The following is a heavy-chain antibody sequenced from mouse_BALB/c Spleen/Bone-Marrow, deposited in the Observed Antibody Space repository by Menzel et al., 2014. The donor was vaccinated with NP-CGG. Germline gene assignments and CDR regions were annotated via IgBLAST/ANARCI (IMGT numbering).Heavy chain of an antibody. CDR2: ISSGGSYT. Sequence: EVKLEESGGDLVKPGGSLKLSCAASGFTFSSYGMSWVRQTPDKRLEWVATISSGGSYTYYPDSVKRRFTISRDNAKNTLYLQMSSLKSEDTAMYYCARQTYYDYDGYFDYWGQGTTLTVSS. J-gene: IGHJ2*01. V-gene: IGHV5-6*02. CDR1: GFTFSSYG. D-gene: IGHD2-4*01. CDR3: ARQTYYDYDGYFDY.